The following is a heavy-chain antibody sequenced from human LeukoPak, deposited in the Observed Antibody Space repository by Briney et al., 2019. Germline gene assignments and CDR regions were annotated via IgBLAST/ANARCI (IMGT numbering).Heavy chain of an antibody. CDR3: ARWMATVTTPDY. Sequence: SVKVSCKASGYTFNGFYLHWVRQAPGQGLEWMGWINPNSGGTNYAQKFQGRVTTTRDTSISTAYMELSRLRSDDTAVYYCARWMATVTTPDYWGQGTLVTVSS. V-gene: IGHV1-2*02. D-gene: IGHD4-11*01. CDR2: INPNSGGT. J-gene: IGHJ4*02. CDR1: GYTFNGFY.